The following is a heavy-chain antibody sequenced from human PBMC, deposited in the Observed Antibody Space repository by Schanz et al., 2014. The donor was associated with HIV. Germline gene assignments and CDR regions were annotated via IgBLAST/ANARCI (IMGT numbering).Heavy chain of an antibody. D-gene: IGHD1-1*01. CDR1: GFTFSSYA. CDR2: ISYDESNK. J-gene: IGHJ4*02. V-gene: IGHV3-30-3*02. Sequence: VQLVESGGGLVQPGGSLRLSCAASGFTFSSYAMHWVRQAPGKGLEWVAVISYDESNKYYADSVKGRFTVSRANSKNTLYLQMNSLRPEDTAFYYCVKDFTTWKGGFDYWGQGTLVIVSS. CDR3: VKDFTTWKGGFDY.